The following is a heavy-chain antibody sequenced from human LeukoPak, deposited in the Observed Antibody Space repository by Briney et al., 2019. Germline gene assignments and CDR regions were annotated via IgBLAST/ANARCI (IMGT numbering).Heavy chain of an antibody. D-gene: IGHD3/OR15-3a*01. CDR1: GGSISSYY. Sequence: SETLSLTCTVSGGSISSYYWSWIRQPPGKGLEWIGYIYYSGSTNYNPSLKSRVTISVDTSKNQFSLKLSSVTAADTAVYYCARDLDSGLGHWGPGTLVTVSS. V-gene: IGHV4-59*01. CDR2: IYYSGST. CDR3: ARDLDSGLGH. J-gene: IGHJ4*02.